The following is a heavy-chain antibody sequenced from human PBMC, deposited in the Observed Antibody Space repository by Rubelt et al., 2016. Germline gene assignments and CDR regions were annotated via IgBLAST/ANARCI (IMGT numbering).Heavy chain of an antibody. J-gene: IGHJ4*02. CDR1: SFA. Sequence: SFAINWVRQAPGQGLEWMGWNTTNTGNPTYAQGFTGRFVFPLDTSVSTAYLQISSLKAEDTAVYYCARVLVSGYDIGYWGQGTLVTVSS. D-gene: IGHD5-12*01. CDR3: ARVLVSGYDIGY. CDR2: NTTNTGNP. V-gene: IGHV7-4-1*02.